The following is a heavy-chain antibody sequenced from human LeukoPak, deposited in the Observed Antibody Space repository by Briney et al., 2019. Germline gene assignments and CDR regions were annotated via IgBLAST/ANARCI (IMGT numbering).Heavy chain of an antibody. V-gene: IGHV1-69*05. Sequence: GASVKVSCKASGDIFSTYAISWVRQAPGQGLEWMGGIIPVFGTANYAQKFQGRVTITTDESTNTTYMDLSSLRSEDTAVYYCARGGTVSTTWYPYDYWGQGTLVTVSS. CDR1: GDIFSTYA. CDR3: ARGGTVSTTWYPYDY. J-gene: IGHJ4*02. CDR2: IIPVFGTA. D-gene: IGHD6-13*01.